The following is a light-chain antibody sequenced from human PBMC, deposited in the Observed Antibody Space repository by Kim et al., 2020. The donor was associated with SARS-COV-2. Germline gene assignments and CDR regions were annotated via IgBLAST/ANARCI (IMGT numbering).Light chain of an antibody. Sequence: VAPGERATRSGRASQEVGANLAWYQQKPGQAPRLLIYAASTRATGIPARFGGSGTGTEFTLTISSLQSGDLAVYYCQQYEKWPRTFGQGTKVDIK. CDR3: QQYEKWPRT. J-gene: IGKJ1*01. CDR2: AAS. CDR1: QEVGAN. V-gene: IGKV3-15*01.